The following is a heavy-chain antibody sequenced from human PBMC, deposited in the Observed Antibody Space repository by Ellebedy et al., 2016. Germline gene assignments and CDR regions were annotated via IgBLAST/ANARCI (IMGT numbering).Heavy chain of an antibody. V-gene: IGHV3-23*01. J-gene: IGHJ6*02. CDR2: INRGDDGST. CDR1: GFSFDSYA. Sequence: GESLKISXAASGFSFDSYAMNWVRQAPGKGLEWVSTINRGDDGSTYYAQSVKGRFTISRDNSKNTLYLQMNSLRADDTALYYCAKGSGYGGNSRRFYYGMDVWGQGTTVTVSS. D-gene: IGHD4-23*01. CDR3: AKGSGYGGNSRRFYYGMDV.